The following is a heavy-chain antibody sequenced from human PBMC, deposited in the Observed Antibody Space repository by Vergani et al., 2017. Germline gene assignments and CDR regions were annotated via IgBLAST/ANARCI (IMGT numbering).Heavy chain of an antibody. CDR1: GFTFSSYW. D-gene: IGHD5-24*01. J-gene: IGHJ4*02. CDR3: ARDSGMATISFEGLDYFDY. CDR2: IKQDGSEK. V-gene: IGHV3-7*03. Sequence: EVQLVESGGGLVQPGGSLRLSCAASGFTFSSYWMSWVRQAPGKGLEWVANIKQDGSEKYYVDSVKGRFTISRDNAKNSLYLQMNSLRAEDTAVYYCARDSGMATISFEGLDYFDYWGQGTLVTVSS.